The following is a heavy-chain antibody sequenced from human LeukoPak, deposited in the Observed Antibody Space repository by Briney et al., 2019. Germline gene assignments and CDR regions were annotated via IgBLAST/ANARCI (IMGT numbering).Heavy chain of an antibody. CDR2: MKEDGSEK. D-gene: IGHD3-22*01. J-gene: IGHJ4*02. Sequence: GGSLRLSCAASGFTFSNYWMNWVRQAPGKGLEWVANMKEDGSEKNYVDSVQGRFTISRDNAQDSLYLQMNSLRAEDTAVYYCAKHALYDSSGYYISYDYWGQGTLVTVSS. V-gene: IGHV3-7*03. CDR1: GFTFSNYW. CDR3: AKHALYDSSGYYISYDY.